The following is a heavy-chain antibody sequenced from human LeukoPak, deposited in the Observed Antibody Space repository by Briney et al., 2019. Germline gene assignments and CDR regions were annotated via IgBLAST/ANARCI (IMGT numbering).Heavy chain of an antibody. D-gene: IGHD3-3*01. CDR1: GYTFTGYY. J-gene: IGHJ4*02. Sequence: GASVKVSCKASGYTFTGYYMHWVRQAPGQGLEWMGWINPNSGGTNYTQKFQGRVTMTRDTSISTAYMELSRLRSDDTAVYYCARDDTIFGVVMGYWGQGTLVTVSS. V-gene: IGHV1-2*02. CDR2: INPNSGGT. CDR3: ARDDTIFGVVMGY.